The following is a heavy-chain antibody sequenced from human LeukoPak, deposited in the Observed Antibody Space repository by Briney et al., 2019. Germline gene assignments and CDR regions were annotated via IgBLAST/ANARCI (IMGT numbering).Heavy chain of an antibody. V-gene: IGHV4-59*01. CDR2: IYYSGNT. CDR3: ASRSLIHGDTGPYDD. Sequence: SETLSLTCTVSGGSISGYYWSWVRQSPAKGLEWIGYIYYSGNTNYNPSLKSRVTMSVDTSKNQISLKLSSVTAADTAVYYCASRSLIHGDTGPYDDWGQGTQVTVSS. D-gene: IGHD4-17*01. J-gene: IGHJ4*02. CDR1: GGSISGYY.